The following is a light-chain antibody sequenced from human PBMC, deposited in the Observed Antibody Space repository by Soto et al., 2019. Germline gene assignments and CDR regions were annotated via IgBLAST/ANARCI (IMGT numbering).Light chain of an antibody. V-gene: IGLV2-14*01. J-gene: IGLJ1*01. Sequence: QSVLTQPASVSGSPGQSITISCTGTSSDVGGYNFVSWYQQHPDKAPKLMIYDVTNRPSGVSNRFPGSKSGNTASLTISGLQAEDEADYYCSSYTSISTYVFGTGTKVT. CDR2: DVT. CDR3: SSYTSISTYV. CDR1: SSDVGGYNF.